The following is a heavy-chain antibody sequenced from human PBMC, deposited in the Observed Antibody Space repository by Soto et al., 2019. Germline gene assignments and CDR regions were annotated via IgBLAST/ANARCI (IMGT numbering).Heavy chain of an antibody. J-gene: IGHJ5*02. CDR1: GFTFSRYA. D-gene: IGHD6-19*01. Sequence: EVQMLESGGGLVQPGGSLRLSCAASGFTFSRYAMSWVRQAPGKGLEWVSAISGSGGSTYYADSVKGRFTISRDNSKNTLYLQMNSLRAEDTSVYYCAKDDSIGWYDSLGPIDPWGQGTLVTVSS. CDR3: AKDDSIGWYDSLGPIDP. CDR2: ISGSGGST. V-gene: IGHV3-23*01.